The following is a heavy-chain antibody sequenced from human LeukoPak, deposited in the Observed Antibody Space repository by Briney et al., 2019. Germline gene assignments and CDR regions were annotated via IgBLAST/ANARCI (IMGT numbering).Heavy chain of an antibody. V-gene: IGHV3-23*01. J-gene: IGHJ5*02. Sequence: GGSLRLSCAASGFTFSDYYMSWVRQAPGKGLEWVSAISGSGGSTYYADSVKGRFTISRDNSKNTLYLQMNSLRAEDTAVYYCAKGHILLWFVAWGQGTLVTVSS. CDR1: GFTFSDYY. CDR2: ISGSGGST. D-gene: IGHD3-10*01. CDR3: AKGHILLWFVA.